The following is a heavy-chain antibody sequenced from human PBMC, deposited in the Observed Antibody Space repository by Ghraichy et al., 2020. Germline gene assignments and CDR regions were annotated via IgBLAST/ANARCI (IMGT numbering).Heavy chain of an antibody. Sequence: LSLTCPVTGYTIINSALRSIRLDSGHILESLIPFSARNGSTYYADSVKVRYTISRDNSKNTLYLQMNSLRAEDTAVYYCAKGTRLPGYCSFDTFYSFGYWG. CDR1: GYTIINSA. J-gene: IGHJ4*01. V-gene: IGHV3-23*01. CDR3: AKGTRLPGYCSFDTFYSFGY. CDR2: FSARNGST. D-gene: IGHD2-15*01.